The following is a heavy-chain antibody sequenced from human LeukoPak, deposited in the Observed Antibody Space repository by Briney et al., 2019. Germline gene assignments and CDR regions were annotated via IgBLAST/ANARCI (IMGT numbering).Heavy chain of an antibody. CDR2: ISGSGGST. D-gene: IGHD6-13*01. CDR3: AKDHSSSWYWVFYFDC. J-gene: IGHJ4*02. CDR1: GFTFSSYA. V-gene: IGHV3-23*01. Sequence: GGSLRLSCAASGFTFSSYAMSWVRQAPGKGLEWVSAISGSGGSTYYADSVKGRFTISRDNSKNTLYLQMNSLRAEDTAVHYYAKDHSSSWYWVFYFDCWGQGNLVTVSS.